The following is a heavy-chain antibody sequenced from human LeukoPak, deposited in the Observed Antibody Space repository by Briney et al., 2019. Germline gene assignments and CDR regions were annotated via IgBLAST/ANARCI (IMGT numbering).Heavy chain of an antibody. V-gene: IGHV3-66*01. CDR1: GFSVSNNY. J-gene: IGHJ1*01. CDR3: ASDSYSPEYFQH. D-gene: IGHD2-15*01. CDR2: IYSGGRT. Sequence: GGSLRLSCAASGFSVSNNYMSWVRQAPGKGLEWVSVIYSGGRTFYADSVKGRFTISRDNSKNTLYLQMNSLRAEDTAVCYCASDSYSPEYFQHWGQGTLVTVSS.